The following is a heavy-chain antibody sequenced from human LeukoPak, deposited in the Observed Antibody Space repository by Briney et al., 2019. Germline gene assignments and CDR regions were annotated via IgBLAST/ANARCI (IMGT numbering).Heavy chain of an antibody. CDR2: IRYDGSNK. D-gene: IGHD3-3*01. Sequence: PGGSLRLSCAASGFTFSSYGMHWVPEAPGKGLEWVAFIRYDGSNKYYADSVKGRFTISRDNSKNTLYLQMNSLRAEDTAVYYCARPYDFWSGYPEYFQHWGQGTLVTVSS. CDR3: ARPYDFWSGYPEYFQH. J-gene: IGHJ1*01. CDR1: GFTFSSYG. V-gene: IGHV3-30*02.